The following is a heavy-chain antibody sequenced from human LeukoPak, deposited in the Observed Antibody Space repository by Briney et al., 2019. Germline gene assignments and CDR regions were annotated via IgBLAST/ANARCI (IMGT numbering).Heavy chain of an antibody. CDR3: ARSGVAVVVTAIPRVGYYYMDV. V-gene: IGHV1-2*02. CDR2: INPNSGGT. Sequence: GASVKVSCKASGYLFTGYYIHWVRQAPGQGLEWMGWINPNSGGTNYAQKFQGRVTMTRDTSISTAYMEPSRLRSDDTAVYYCARSGVAVVVTAIPRVGYYYMDVWGKGTTVTVSS. CDR1: GYLFTGYY. J-gene: IGHJ6*03. D-gene: IGHD2-21*02.